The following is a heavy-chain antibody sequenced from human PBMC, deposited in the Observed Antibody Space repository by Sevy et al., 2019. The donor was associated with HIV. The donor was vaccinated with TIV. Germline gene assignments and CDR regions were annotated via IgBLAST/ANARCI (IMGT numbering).Heavy chain of an antibody. J-gene: IGHJ6*03. Sequence: ASVKVSCKASGYTFTSYSISWVRQAPGQGLEWMGWISAYNGNTSYAQKLQGRVTMTTDTSTSTAYMELRSLRSDDTAVYYCARDSRIYIVVVPASLGNYYMDVWGKGTTVTVSS. D-gene: IGHD2-2*01. V-gene: IGHV1-18*01. CDR1: GYTFTSYS. CDR3: ARDSRIYIVVVPASLGNYYMDV. CDR2: ISAYNGNT.